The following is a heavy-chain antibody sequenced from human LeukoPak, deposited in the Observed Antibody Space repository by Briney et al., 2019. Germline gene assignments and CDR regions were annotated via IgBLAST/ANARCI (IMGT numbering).Heavy chain of an antibody. J-gene: IGHJ4*02. CDR1: GYSISSGYY. D-gene: IGHD5-18*01. Sequence: PSETLSLTCTVSGYSISSGYYWAWIRQSPGQGLEWIGSIYNSGTTFYNPSLKSRVTISVDTSKNQFSLKLNSVTAADTAVYYCARGGRSGYRYFDYWGQGTLVTVSS. CDR3: ARGGRSGYRYFDY. V-gene: IGHV4-38-2*02. CDR2: IYNSGTT.